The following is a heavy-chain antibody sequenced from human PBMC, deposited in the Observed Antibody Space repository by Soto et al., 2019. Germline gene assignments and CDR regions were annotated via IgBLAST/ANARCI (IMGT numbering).Heavy chain of an antibody. D-gene: IGHD2-15*01. J-gene: IGHJ4*02. CDR1: GYTFTSYG. CDR3: ARLLMPEKPVVLFDY. Sequence: GASVKVSCKASGYTFTSYGISWVRQAPGQGLEWMGWISAYNGNTNYAQKLQGRVTMTTDTSTSTAYMELRSLRSDDTAVYYCARLLMPEKPVVLFDYWGQGTLVTVSS. V-gene: IGHV1-18*01. CDR2: ISAYNGNT.